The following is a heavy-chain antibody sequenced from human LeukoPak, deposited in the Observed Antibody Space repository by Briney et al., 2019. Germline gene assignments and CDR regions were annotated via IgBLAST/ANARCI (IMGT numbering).Heavy chain of an antibody. D-gene: IGHD6-13*01. CDR1: GFTLSSYA. V-gene: IGHV3-23*01. CDR2: VDGGGGGT. Sequence: GGSLRLSCAASGFTLSSYAMTWVRQAPGRGLEWVSSVDGGGGGTYYADSVKGRFTISRDNSKDTLYLQMNGLRAEDTAVYFCAKQSAGSATWYSLHYDFWGQGTLVTVSS. CDR3: AKQSAGSATWYSLHYDF. J-gene: IGHJ4*02.